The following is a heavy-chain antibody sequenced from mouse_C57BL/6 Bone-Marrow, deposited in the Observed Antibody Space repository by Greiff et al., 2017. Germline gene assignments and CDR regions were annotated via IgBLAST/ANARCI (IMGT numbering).Heavy chain of an antibody. CDR1: GFTFSSYG. V-gene: IGHV5-6*02. CDR3: ARLGYGSEAIDY. J-gene: IGHJ4*01. CDR2: ISSGGSYT. D-gene: IGHD1-1*01. Sequence: DVKLVESGGDLVKPGGSLKLSCAASGFTFSSYGMSWVRQTPDKRLEWVATISSGGSYTYYPDSVKGRFTISRDNAENTLYLQLRSLKSWDTTVYYCARLGYGSEAIDYWGQGTSVTVSS.